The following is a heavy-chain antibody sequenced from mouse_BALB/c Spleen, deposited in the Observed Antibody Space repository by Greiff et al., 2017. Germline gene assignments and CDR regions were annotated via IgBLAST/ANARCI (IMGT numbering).Heavy chain of an antibody. J-gene: IGHJ3*01. V-gene: IGHV1-7*01. D-gene: IGHD2-4*01. CDR2: INPSTGYT. Sequence: QVQLQQSGAELAKPGASVKMSCKASGYTFTSYWMHWVKQRPGQGLEWIGYINPSTGYTEYNQKFKDKATLTADKSSSTAYMQLSSLTSEDSAVYYCARIYYDYEAWFAYWGQGTLVTVSA. CDR1: GYTFTSYW. CDR3: ARIYYDYEAWFAY.